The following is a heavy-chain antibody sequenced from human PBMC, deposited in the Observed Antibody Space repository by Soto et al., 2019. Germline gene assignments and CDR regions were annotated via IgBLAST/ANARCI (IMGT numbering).Heavy chain of an antibody. CDR3: ARDNLRPYYHDSSGSEYADYYGMDV. J-gene: IGHJ6*02. V-gene: IGHV4-30-4*01. Sequence: PSETLSLTCTVSGGSISSGDYYWSWIRQPPGKGLEWIGYIYYSGSTYYNPSLKSRVTISVDTSKNQFSLKLSSVTAADTAVYYCARDNLRPYYHDSSGSEYADYYGMDVWGQGTTVTVSS. CDR1: GGSISSGDYY. CDR2: IYYSGST. D-gene: IGHD3-22*01.